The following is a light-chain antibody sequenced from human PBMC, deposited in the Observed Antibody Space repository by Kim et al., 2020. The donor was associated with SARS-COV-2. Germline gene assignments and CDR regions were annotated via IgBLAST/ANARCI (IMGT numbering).Light chain of an antibody. CDR2: EDN. CDR3: QSYDSANRV. Sequence: NFMLAQPHSVSGSPGKTVTISCTRSSGSIARNYVQWYRQRPGSAPTILIFEDNRRLEGVSDRFSGSIDSSSNSASLTISGLRTEDEADYYCQSYDSANRVFGGGTQLTVL. V-gene: IGLV6-57*04. CDR1: SGSIARNY. J-gene: IGLJ2*01.